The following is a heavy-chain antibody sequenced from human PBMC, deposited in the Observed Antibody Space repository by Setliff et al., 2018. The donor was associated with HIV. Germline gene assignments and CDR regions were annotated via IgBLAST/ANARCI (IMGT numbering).Heavy chain of an antibody. V-gene: IGHV1-46*01. CDR2: INTSGGSA. D-gene: IGHD3-10*01. J-gene: IGHJ4*02. CDR3: ARGRKDLTMVRVPNFDY. CDR1: GYTFTCYP. Sequence: ASVKVSCKASGYTFTCYPMHWVRQAPGQGLEWMGVINTSGGSAGYAEKFRGRVTMTRDTSTSTVYMDLRNLRSEDTAVYYCARGRKDLTMVRVPNFDYWGQGTLVTVSS.